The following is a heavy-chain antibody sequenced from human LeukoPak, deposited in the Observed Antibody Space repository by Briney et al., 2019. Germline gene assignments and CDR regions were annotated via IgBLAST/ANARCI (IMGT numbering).Heavy chain of an antibody. CDR1: AYTLTELS. Sequence: ASVKVSCKVSAYTLTELSMHWVRQAPAKELEWMGGFDPEDGATIYAQKFQGRVTMTAATSTDTAYMELSSLRSEDTAVYYCATVVLYSGYYFDYWGQGTLVTVSS. CDR3: ATVVLYSGYYFDY. CDR2: FDPEDGAT. D-gene: IGHD5-12*01. V-gene: IGHV1-24*01. J-gene: IGHJ4*02.